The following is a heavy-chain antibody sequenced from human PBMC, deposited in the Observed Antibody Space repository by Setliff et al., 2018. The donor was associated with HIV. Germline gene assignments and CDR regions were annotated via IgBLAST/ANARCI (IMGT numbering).Heavy chain of an antibody. Sequence: LSLTCTVSRGSISRYYWSWIRQPPGKGLEWIGYIYYTGTTKYNPSLKSRVTMSVDTSKNQLSLKLSSLTAADTSVYYCARGPPPTYDILTGYFVAEYFQQWGQGTLVTVSS. V-gene: IGHV4-59*01. D-gene: IGHD3-9*01. CDR3: ARGPPPTYDILTGYFVAEYFQQ. CDR1: RGSISRYY. J-gene: IGHJ1*01. CDR2: IYYTGTT.